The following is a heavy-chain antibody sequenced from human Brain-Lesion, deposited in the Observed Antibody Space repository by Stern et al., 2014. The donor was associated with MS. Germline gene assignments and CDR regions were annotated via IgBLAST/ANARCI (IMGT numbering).Heavy chain of an antibody. CDR3: ATLSPGAGGNYYRHFDY. V-gene: IGHV1-24*01. J-gene: IGHJ4*02. CDR2: FDPEDGET. D-gene: IGHD1-26*01. Sequence: QVQLEESGAEVKKRGASVKVSCKVSGYTLTELSMHWVRQAPRKGLEWMGGFDPEDGETIYAQKFQGRVTMTEDTSTDTAYMELSSLRSEDTAVYYCATLSPGAGGNYYRHFDYWGQGTLVTVSS. CDR1: GYTLTELS.